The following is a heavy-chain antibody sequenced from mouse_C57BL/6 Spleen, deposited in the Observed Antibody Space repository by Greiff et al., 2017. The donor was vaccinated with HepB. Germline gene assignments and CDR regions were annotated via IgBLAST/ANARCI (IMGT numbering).Heavy chain of an antibody. V-gene: IGHV1-55*01. CDR3: ARGGYYGSRNYAMDY. Sequence: QVQLQQPGAELVKPGASVKMSCKASGYTFTSYWITWVKQRPGQGLEWIGDIYPGSGSTNYNEKFKSKATLTVDTSSSTAYMQLSSLTSEDSAVYYCARGGYYGSRNYAMDYWGQGTSVTVSS. CDR2: IYPGSGST. J-gene: IGHJ4*01. D-gene: IGHD1-1*01. CDR1: GYTFTSYW.